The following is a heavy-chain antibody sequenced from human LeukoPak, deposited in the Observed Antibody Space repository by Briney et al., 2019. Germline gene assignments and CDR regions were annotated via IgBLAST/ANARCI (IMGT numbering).Heavy chain of an antibody. CDR2: ISSSSAYI. CDR3: AKKMDDAFDI. V-gene: IGHV3-21*01. CDR1: GFTFSSYS. J-gene: IGHJ3*02. Sequence: GGSLRLSCAASGFTFSSYSMNWVRQAPGKGLEWVAFISSSSAYISYADSVKGRFTISRDNAKNSLYLQMNNLRAEYTAVYYCAKKMDDAFDIWGQGTMVTVSS. D-gene: IGHD5-24*01.